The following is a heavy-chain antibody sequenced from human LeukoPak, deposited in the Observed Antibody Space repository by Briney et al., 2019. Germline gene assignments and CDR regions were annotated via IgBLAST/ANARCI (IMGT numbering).Heavy chain of an antibody. CDR1: GFTFTNYG. D-gene: IGHD6-6*01. Sequence: GGSLRIASAASGFTFTNYGMHWVGRAPCKGLDWVALIWYDGSNKYYADSVKGRFTISRDNSKNTLYLQMNSLRAEDSAVYYCARDPEYSSSSVDYWGQGTLVTVSS. J-gene: IGHJ4*02. V-gene: IGHV3-33*01. CDR2: IWYDGSNK. CDR3: ARDPEYSSSSVDY.